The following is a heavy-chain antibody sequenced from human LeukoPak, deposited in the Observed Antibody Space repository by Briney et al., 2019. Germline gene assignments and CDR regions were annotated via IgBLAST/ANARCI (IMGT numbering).Heavy chain of an antibody. V-gene: IGHV4-34*01. CDR3: ARGSGLFDY. Sequence: LEWIGEINHSGSTNYNPSLKSRVTISVDTSKNQFSLKLSSVTAADTAVYYCARGSGLFDYWGQGTLVTVSS. CDR2: INHSGST. J-gene: IGHJ4*02. D-gene: IGHD2-15*01.